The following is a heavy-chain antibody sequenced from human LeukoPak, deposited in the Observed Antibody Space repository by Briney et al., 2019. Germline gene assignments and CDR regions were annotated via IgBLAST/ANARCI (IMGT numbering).Heavy chain of an antibody. CDR1: GGSISSGSYY. D-gene: IGHD3-10*01. CDR2: IYTSGST. Sequence: SETLSLTCTVSGGSISSGSYYWSWIRQPAGKGLEWIGRIYTSGSTNYNPSLKSRVTISVDTSKNQFSLKLSSVTAADTAVYYCARGSGYYGSGSLRWLVFDYYYMDVWGKGTTVTISS. J-gene: IGHJ6*03. CDR3: ARGSGYYGSGSLRWLVFDYYYMDV. V-gene: IGHV4-61*02.